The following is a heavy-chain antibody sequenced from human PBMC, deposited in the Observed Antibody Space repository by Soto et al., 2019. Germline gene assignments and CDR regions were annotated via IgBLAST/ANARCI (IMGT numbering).Heavy chain of an antibody. CDR1: GGTVSSYT. D-gene: IGHD2-2*01. CDR2: MIPILFIA. V-gene: IGHV1-69*02. J-gene: IGHJ5*02. CDR3: SXAPLGYCSSTSCYAARWFDP. Sequence: SVKVSCKASGGTVSSYTISLVRQAPVQVLELIVRMIPILFIANYSQKFQGRFTITSYKCTITAYIERIILISECTAVYYCSXAPLGYCSSTSCYAARWFDPWGQGTLVTVSS.